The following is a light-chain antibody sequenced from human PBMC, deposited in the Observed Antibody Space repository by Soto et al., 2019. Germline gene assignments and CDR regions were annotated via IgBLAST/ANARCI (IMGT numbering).Light chain of an antibody. Sequence: QSALTQPASVSGSPGQSITISCTGTSSDVGGYNYVSWYQQHPGKAPKLMIYEVSNRPSGVTNRFSGSNSGNTGSLNISGLQVEDEDDYYCSSYTSSSTPYVFGTGTKLTAL. CDR1: SSDVGGYNY. J-gene: IGLJ1*01. V-gene: IGLV2-14*01. CDR2: EVS. CDR3: SSYTSSSTPYV.